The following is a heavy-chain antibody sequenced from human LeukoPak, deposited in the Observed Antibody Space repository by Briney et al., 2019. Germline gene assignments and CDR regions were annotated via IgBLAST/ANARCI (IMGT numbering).Heavy chain of an antibody. D-gene: IGHD6-13*01. J-gene: IGHJ4*02. CDR3: ARAPGIAAAGTHFDF. Sequence: SETLSLTCTVSGGSLSSYYWSWIRQPPGKGLEWIGYIYYSGSAKYNPSLKSRVTISVDTSKNQFSLKLSSVSAGDTAVYYCARAPGIAAAGTHFDFWGQGTLVTVSS. CDR2: IYYSGSA. V-gene: IGHV4-59*01. CDR1: GGSLSSYY.